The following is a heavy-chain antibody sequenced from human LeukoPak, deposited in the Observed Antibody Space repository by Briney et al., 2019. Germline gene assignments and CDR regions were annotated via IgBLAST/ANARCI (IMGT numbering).Heavy chain of an antibody. CDR2: INPNSGGT. CDR1: GYTFTGYY. J-gene: IGHJ4*02. CDR3: ARVPFEWYAPPFDY. Sequence: GASVKVSCKASGYTFTGYYMHWVRQAPGQGLEWMGWINPNSGGTNYAQKFQGRVTMTRDTSISTAYMELSRLRSDDTAVYYCARVPFEWYAPPFDYWGQGNLVTVSS. V-gene: IGHV1-2*02. D-gene: IGHD3-3*01.